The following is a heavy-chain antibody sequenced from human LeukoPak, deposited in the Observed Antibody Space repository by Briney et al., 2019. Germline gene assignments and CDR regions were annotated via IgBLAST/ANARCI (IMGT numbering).Heavy chain of an antibody. Sequence: SVKVSCKASGGTFSSYAISWVRQAPGQGLEWMGRIIPILGIANYAQKFQGRVTITADKSTSTAYMELSSLRSEDTAVYYCARGGRVTYYYDSSGESPFDYWGQGTLVTVSS. CDR1: GGTFSSYA. CDR2: IIPILGIA. CDR3: ARGGRVTYYYDSSGESPFDY. J-gene: IGHJ4*02. D-gene: IGHD3-22*01. V-gene: IGHV1-69*04.